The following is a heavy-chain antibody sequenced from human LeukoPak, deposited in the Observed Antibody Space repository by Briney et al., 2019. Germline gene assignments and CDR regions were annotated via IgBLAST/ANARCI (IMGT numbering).Heavy chain of an antibody. CDR1: GGSISSGGYY. Sequence: RPSQTLSLTCTVSGGSISSGGYYWSWIRQPPGKGLEWIGEISHSGSTNYNPSLKSRVTMSIDTSKNQFSLKLTSVTAADTAVYYCAGNREQLSRGFDYWGQGTLVTVSS. J-gene: IGHJ4*02. V-gene: IGHV4-31*02. D-gene: IGHD1-26*01. CDR3: AGNREQLSRGFDY. CDR2: ISHSGST.